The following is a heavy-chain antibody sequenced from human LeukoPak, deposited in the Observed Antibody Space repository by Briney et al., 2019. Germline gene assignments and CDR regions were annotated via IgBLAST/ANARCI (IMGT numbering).Heavy chain of an antibody. D-gene: IGHD3-22*01. CDR2: IYYSDST. V-gene: IGHV4-59*08. CDR1: GGSISNNF. CDR3: ARVRDDSSDYPHYYYYYMDV. Sequence: SETLSLTCTVSGGSISNNFWSWIRQPPGKGLECIGYIYYSDSTNYNPSLKSRVTISIDTSKNQFSLKLSSVTAADTAVYYCARVRDDSSDYPHYYYYYMDVWGKGTTVTISS. J-gene: IGHJ6*03.